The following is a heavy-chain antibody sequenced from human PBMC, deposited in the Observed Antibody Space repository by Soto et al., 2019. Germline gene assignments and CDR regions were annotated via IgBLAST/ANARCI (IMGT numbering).Heavy chain of an antibody. CDR1: GGSISSGGYY. CDR3: ARGRGYCGGTNCCLDY. Sequence: SETLSLTCTVSGGSISSGGYYWSWIRQHPGKGLEWIGYIYYSGSTYYNPSLKSRVTISVDTSKNQFSLKLSSVTAADTAVYYCARGRGYCGGTNCCLDYWGQGALVTVSS. CDR2: IYYSGST. D-gene: IGHD2-15*01. J-gene: IGHJ4*02. V-gene: IGHV4-31*03.